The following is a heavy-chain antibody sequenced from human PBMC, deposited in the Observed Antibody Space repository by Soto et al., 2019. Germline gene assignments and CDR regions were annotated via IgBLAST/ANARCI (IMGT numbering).Heavy chain of an antibody. J-gene: IGHJ4*02. CDR2: ISSSSSYI. CDR1: GFTFSSYS. CDR3: ARFGRIYDSSVSFDY. Sequence: GSLRLSCAASGFTFSSYSMNWVRQAPGKGLEWVSSISSSSSYIYYADSVKGRFTIFRDNAKNSLYLQMNSLRAEDTAVYYCARFGRIYDSSVSFDYWGQGNLVTVSS. V-gene: IGHV3-21*01. D-gene: IGHD3-22*01.